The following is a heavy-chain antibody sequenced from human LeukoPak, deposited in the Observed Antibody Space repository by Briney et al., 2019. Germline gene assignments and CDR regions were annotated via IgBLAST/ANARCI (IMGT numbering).Heavy chain of an antibody. CDR3: ARTRTGEPGTRYFDY. V-gene: IGHV2-70*17. Sequence: SGPALVKPTQTLTLTCTFSGFSLNSREMCVSWIRQAPGKALEWLARVDWDNDKFYSTSLKTRLTISKDTSKNQVVLTMTNMDPVDTATYYCARTRTGEPGTRYFDYWGQGALVTVSS. J-gene: IGHJ4*02. D-gene: IGHD1-14*01. CDR2: VDWDNDK. CDR1: GFSLNSREMC.